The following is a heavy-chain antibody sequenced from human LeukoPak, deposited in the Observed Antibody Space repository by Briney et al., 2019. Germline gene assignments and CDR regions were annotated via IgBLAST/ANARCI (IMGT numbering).Heavy chain of an antibody. Sequence: GESLKISCKGSGYSFTSYWIGWVRQMPGKGLEWMGIIYPGDSDTRYSPSFQGQATISADKSISTAYLQWSSLKASDTAMYYCARPSLSSPSAYYFDYWGQGTLVTVSS. J-gene: IGHJ4*02. V-gene: IGHV5-51*01. CDR2: IYPGDSDT. CDR1: GYSFTSYW. D-gene: IGHD6-6*01. CDR3: ARPSLSSPSAYYFDY.